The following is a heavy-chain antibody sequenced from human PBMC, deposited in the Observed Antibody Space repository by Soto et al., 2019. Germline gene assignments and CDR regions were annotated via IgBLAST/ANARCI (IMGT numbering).Heavy chain of an antibody. CDR1: GDSNSNLNYF. CDR3: ARGRYCLTGRCFPNWFDS. V-gene: IGHV4-30-4*01. CDR2: IYNSACT. Sequence: SETLSLTCSFSGDSNSNLNYFWPWIRQPRGQALEYIGYIYNSACTYYNPSFESRVAISVDTSKSQFSLNVTSVTAADTAVYFCARGRYCLTGRCFPNWFDSWGQGALVTVS. J-gene: IGHJ5*01. D-gene: IGHD7-27*01.